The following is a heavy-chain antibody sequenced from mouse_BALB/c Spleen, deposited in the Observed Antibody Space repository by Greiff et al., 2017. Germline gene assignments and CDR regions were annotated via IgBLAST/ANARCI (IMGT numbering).Heavy chain of an antibody. J-gene: IGHJ2*01. V-gene: IGHV7-3*02. CDR1: GFTFTDYY. Sequence: EVQGVESGGGLVQPGGSLRLSCATSGFTFTDYYMSWVRQPPGKALEWLGFIRNKANGYTTEYSASVKGRFTISRDNSQSILYLQMNTLRAEDSATYYCARDEAKRGAMDYWGQGTTLTVAS. CDR2: IRNKANGYTT. D-gene: IGHD3-1*01. CDR3: ARDEAKRGAMDY.